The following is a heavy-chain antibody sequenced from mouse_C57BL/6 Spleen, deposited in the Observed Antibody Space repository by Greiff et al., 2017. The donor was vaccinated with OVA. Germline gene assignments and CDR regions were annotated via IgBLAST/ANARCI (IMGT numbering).Heavy chain of an antibody. V-gene: IGHV10-1*01. Sequence: EVKVEESGGGLVQPKGSLKLSCAASGFSFNTYAMNWVRQAPGKGLEWVARIRSKSNNYATYYADSVKDRFTISRDDSESMLYLQMNNLKTEDTAMYYCVRHAGWEGDFDVWGTGTTVTVSS. D-gene: IGHD1-1*02. CDR2: IRSKSNNYAT. CDR1: GFSFNTYA. CDR3: VRHAGWEGDFDV. J-gene: IGHJ1*03.